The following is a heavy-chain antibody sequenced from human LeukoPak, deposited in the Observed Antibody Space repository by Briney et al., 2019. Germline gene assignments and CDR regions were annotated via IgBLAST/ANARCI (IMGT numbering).Heavy chain of an antibody. Sequence: GGSLRLSCAASGFTFSSYAMHWVRKAPGKGLEWVAVISYDGSNKYYADSVKGRFTISRDNSKNTLYLQMNSLRAEDTAVYYCARPSPINGYWGQGTLVTVSS. CDR3: ARPSPINGY. V-gene: IGHV3-30*04. J-gene: IGHJ4*02. D-gene: IGHD2-8*01. CDR1: GFTFSSYA. CDR2: ISYDGSNK.